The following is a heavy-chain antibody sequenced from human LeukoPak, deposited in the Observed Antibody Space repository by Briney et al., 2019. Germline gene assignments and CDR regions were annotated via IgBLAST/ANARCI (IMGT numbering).Heavy chain of an antibody. J-gene: IGHJ4*02. D-gene: IGHD1-26*01. V-gene: IGHV4-59*08. Sequence: SETLSLTCTVSGGSISNYYWSWIRQPPGKGLEWIGYIYYSGSTNYNPSLKSRVTISVDTSKNQFSLKLRSVTAADTAVYCCARHYVGWGFDYWGQGTLVTVSS. CDR2: IYYSGST. CDR3: ARHYVGWGFDY. CDR1: GGSISNYY.